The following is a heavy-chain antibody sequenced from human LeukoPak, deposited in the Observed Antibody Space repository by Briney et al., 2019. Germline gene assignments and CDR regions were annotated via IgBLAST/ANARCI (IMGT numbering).Heavy chain of an antibody. Sequence: SETLSPTCTVSGGSISSYYWSWIRQPPGKGLEWIGYIYYSGSTNYNPSLKSRVTISVDTSKNQFSLKLSSVTAADTAVYYCARADATLAYCGGDCYSGWFDPWGQGTLVTVSS. CDR1: GGSISSYY. CDR2: IYYSGST. J-gene: IGHJ5*02. V-gene: IGHV4-59*01. D-gene: IGHD2-21*02. CDR3: ARADATLAYCGGDCYSGWFDP.